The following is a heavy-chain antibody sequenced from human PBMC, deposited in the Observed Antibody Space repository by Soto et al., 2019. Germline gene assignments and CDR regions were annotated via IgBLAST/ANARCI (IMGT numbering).Heavy chain of an antibody. V-gene: IGHV4-34*01. CDR2: ITHSGST. CDR1: GGSFSGYY. Sequence: SETLSLTCAVYGGSFSGYYWTWIRQPPGKGLEWIGEITHSGSTNYNPSLKSRVTISVDASKNQFSLNLNSVAAADTAVYYCARSSVRGWSYWGQGTLVTVSS. CDR3: ARSSVRGWSY. D-gene: IGHD3-10*02. J-gene: IGHJ4*02.